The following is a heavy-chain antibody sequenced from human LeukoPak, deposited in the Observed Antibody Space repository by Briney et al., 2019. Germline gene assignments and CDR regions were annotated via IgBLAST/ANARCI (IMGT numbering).Heavy chain of an antibody. CDR1: GYSISSGYF. Sequence: KPPETLSLTCIVSGYSISSGYFWGWVRQPPGKGLEWIGSCYHSGSTDYNPSLKSRVSMSVDTSKNQFSLKLSSVTAADTAVYYCARDGRYYYDSSGYLNNWGQGTLVTVSS. V-gene: IGHV4-38-2*02. CDR2: CYHSGST. D-gene: IGHD3-22*01. J-gene: IGHJ4*02. CDR3: ARDGRYYYDSSGYLNN.